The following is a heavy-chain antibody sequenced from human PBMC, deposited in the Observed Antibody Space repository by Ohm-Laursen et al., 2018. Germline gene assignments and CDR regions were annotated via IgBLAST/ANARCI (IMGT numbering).Heavy chain of an antibody. D-gene: IGHD3-22*01. V-gene: IGHV4-59*01. CDR3: ARAHYYDSGGLDL. CDR1: GGSISSYY. Sequence: GTLSLTCTVSGGSISSYYWSWIRQPPGKGLEWIGYIYYSGSTNYNPSLKSRVTISVDTSKNQFSLKLSSVTAADTAVYYCARAHYYDSGGLDLWGRGTLVTVSS. CDR2: IYYSGST. J-gene: IGHJ2*01.